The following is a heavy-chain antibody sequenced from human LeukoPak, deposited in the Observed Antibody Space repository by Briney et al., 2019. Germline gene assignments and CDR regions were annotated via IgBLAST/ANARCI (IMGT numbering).Heavy chain of an antibody. CDR1: GGSISSYY. D-gene: IGHD4-11*01. V-gene: IGHV4-4*09. Sequence: SETLSLTCTVSGGSISSYYWSWIRQLPGKGLEWIGYIYTSGSTNYNPSLKSRVTISVDTSKNQFSLKLSSVTAADTAVYYCARGADNYSNSYHYYYYMDVWGKGTTVTVSS. J-gene: IGHJ6*03. CDR3: ARGADNYSNSYHYYYYMDV. CDR2: IYTSGST.